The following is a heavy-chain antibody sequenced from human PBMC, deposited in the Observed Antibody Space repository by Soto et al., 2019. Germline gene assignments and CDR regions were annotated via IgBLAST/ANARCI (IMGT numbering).Heavy chain of an antibody. J-gene: IGHJ5*02. D-gene: IGHD3-10*01. CDR1: GYTFTNYG. Sequence: GASVKVSCKASGYTFTNYGISWVRQAPGQGLGWMGWINVYNGNTKYAQKVQGRVTMTTDTSTSTAYMELRSLRSDDTAVYYCARGVGSGSYYNQYNWFDPWGQGTLVTVSS. CDR3: ARGVGSGSYYNQYNWFDP. V-gene: IGHV1-18*01. CDR2: INVYNGNT.